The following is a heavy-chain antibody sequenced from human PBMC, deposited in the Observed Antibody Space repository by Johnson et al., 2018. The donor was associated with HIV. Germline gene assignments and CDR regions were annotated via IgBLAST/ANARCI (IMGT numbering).Heavy chain of an antibody. CDR1: GFTFSNYW. V-gene: IGHV3-66*01. D-gene: IGHD6-13*01. Sequence: VQLVESRGVLVQPGGSLRLSCAASGFTFSNYWMTWVRQAPGKGLEWVSFIRNDGNTYYADSVKGRFTISRDSSKNTLSLQMNSLRDEDTAVYYCARDRAAAGPDAFDIWGQGTMVTVSS. CDR3: ARDRAAAGPDAFDI. CDR2: IRNDGNT. J-gene: IGHJ3*02.